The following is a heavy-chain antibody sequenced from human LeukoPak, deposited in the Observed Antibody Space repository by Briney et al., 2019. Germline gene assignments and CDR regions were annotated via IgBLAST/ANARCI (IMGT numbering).Heavy chain of an antibody. CDR3: ARDLAYDYVWGSSTFDY. CDR2: FQYDGTNK. V-gene: IGHV3-30*02. Sequence: PGGSLRLSCAASGFTFSTYGMHWVRQAPGKGLEWVAVFQYDGTNKYYADSVKGRFTISRDNSKNTLYLQMDSLRPEDTAVYYCARDLAYDYVWGSSTFDYWGQGTLVTVSS. D-gene: IGHD3-16*01. CDR1: GFTFSTYG. J-gene: IGHJ4*02.